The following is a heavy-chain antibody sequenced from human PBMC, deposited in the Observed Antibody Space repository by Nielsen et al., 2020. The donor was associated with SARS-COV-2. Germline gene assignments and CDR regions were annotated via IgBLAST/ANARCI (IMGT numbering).Heavy chain of an antibody. D-gene: IGHD2-21*01. CDR1: GYTFTSYG. CDR2: ISAYNGNT. Sequence: ASVKVSCKASGYTFTSYGISWVRQAPGQGLEWMGWISAYNGNTNYAQKLQGRVTMTTDTSTSTAYMELRRLRSDDTAVYYCARDAISAHYGMDVWGQGTTVTVSS. V-gene: IGHV1-18*01. J-gene: IGHJ6*02. CDR3: ARDAISAHYGMDV.